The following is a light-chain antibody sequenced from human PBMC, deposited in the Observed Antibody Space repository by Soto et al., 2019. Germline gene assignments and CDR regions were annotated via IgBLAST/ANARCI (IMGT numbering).Light chain of an antibody. CDR3: QQYETSPRT. CDR2: GAS. V-gene: IGKV3-20*01. Sequence: EIVLTQSPATLSLSPVERATLSCRASQSVRSNLAWYQQKPGQAPRLLIYGASSRATGIPDRFSGSGSGTDFTLTISRLEPEDFAVYYCQQYETSPRTFGQGTKVDI. J-gene: IGKJ1*01. CDR1: QSVRSN.